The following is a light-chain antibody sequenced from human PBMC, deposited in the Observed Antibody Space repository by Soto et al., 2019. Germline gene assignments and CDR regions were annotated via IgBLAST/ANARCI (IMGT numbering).Light chain of an antibody. CDR2: GAS. J-gene: IGKJ4*01. CDR1: QSVNRN. Sequence: EVVMTQSPATLSVSPGERATLSCRASQSVNRNLAWYQQKPGQAPRLLIYGASTRDTGIPARFSGSGSGTEFTLIISSLQPEDLAVYYCQQYNNWPPLTFGGGTKVEI. CDR3: QQYNNWPPLT. V-gene: IGKV3-15*01.